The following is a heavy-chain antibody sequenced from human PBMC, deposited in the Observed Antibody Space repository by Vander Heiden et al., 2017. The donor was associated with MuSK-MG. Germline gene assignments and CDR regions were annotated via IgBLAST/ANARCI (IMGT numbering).Heavy chain of an antibody. CDR2: IWYDGSNK. Sequence: AQLLESGGGVVQPGTSLILPCAASGFTSSSYAYHRPRQAPGKRLEWVALIWYDGSNKYFADSVKGRFTISRDNSKNTLYLQMNSLRAEDTAVYYCARRGMVRGVGAYYYYGMDVWGQGTTVTVSS. D-gene: IGHD3-10*01. CDR1: GFTSSSYA. V-gene: IGHV3-33*01. J-gene: IGHJ6*02. CDR3: ARRGMVRGVGAYYYYGMDV.